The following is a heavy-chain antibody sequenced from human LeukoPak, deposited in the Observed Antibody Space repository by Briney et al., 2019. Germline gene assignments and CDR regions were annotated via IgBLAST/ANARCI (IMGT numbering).Heavy chain of an antibody. CDR3: AKGEQGVGY. V-gene: IGHV3-23*01. CDR2: IGRSAGST. Sequence: GGSLRLSCAASGFTFSTYAMSWVRQAPGKGLEWVSAIGRSAGSTYYADSVKGRFTISRDNSKNTLYLQMNSLRAEDTAVFYCAKGEQGVGYWGRGTLVTVSS. J-gene: IGHJ4*02. CDR1: GFTFSTYA. D-gene: IGHD1/OR15-1a*01.